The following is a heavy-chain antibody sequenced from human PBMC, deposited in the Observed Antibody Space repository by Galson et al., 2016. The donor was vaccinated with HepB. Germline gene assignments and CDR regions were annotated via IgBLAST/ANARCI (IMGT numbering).Heavy chain of an antibody. CDR3: VTSGDHVSATTVY. Sequence: SLRLSCAASGFIFSAYAMSWVRQAPGKGLEWVSAISSGGDRTDYADSVKGRFTISRDNSKRMVYLQMSSLRAEDTAIYYCVTSGDHVSATTVYWGQGTLVTVSS. V-gene: IGHV3-23*01. CDR2: ISSGGDRT. D-gene: IGHD7-27*01. J-gene: IGHJ4*02. CDR1: GFIFSAYA.